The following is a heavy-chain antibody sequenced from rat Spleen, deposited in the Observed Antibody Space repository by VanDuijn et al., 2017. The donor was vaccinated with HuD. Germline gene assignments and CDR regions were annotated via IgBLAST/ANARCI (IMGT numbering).Heavy chain of an antibody. CDR2: ISYEGSST. CDR3: ARRHYGYTDYFDY. J-gene: IGHJ2*01. D-gene: IGHD1-9*01. Sequence: EVQLVESGGGLVQPGRSMKLSCAASGFTFSDYYMAWVRQAPKKGLEWVASISYEGSSTYYGDSVKGRFTFSRDNAKSTLSLQMDSLRSEDTATYYCARRHYGYTDYFDYWGQGVMVTVSS. V-gene: IGHV5-22*01. CDR1: GFTFSDYY.